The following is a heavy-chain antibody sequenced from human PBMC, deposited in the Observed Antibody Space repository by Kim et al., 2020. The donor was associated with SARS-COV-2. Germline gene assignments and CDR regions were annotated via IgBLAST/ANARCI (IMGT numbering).Heavy chain of an antibody. CDR1: GFTFSSYA. Sequence: GGSLRLSCAASGFTFSSYAMSWVRQAPGKGLEWVSAISGSGGSTYYADSVKGRFTISRDNSKNTLYLQMNSLRAEDTAVYYCAKGVSYYGSGSYPKGSGVDAFDIWGQGTMVTVSS. CDR2: ISGSGGST. J-gene: IGHJ3*02. CDR3: AKGVSYYGSGSYPKGSGVDAFDI. D-gene: IGHD3-10*01. V-gene: IGHV3-23*01.